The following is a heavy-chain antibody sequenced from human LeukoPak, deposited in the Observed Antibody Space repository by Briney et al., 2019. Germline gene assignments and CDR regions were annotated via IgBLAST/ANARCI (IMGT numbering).Heavy chain of an antibody. CDR2: ISGDGGVT. V-gene: IGHV3-23*01. CDR1: GFTFSDAV. Sequence: PGGSLRLSCAASGFTFSDAVMSWVRQAPGKGLEWVSAISGDGGVTYYAASVRGRFTISRDNSKDTVYLQMNSLRAEDTATYYCAKVGYCTGNCFRTHDYWGREALVTVSS. J-gene: IGHJ4*02. CDR3: AKVGYCTGNCFRTHDY. D-gene: IGHD2-8*02.